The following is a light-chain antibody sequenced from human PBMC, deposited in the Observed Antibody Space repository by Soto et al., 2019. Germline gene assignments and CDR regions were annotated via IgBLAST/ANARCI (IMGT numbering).Light chain of an antibody. J-gene: IGKJ5*01. CDR2: GAS. CDR1: QSVSRNY. CDR3: QQRSNWPPIT. Sequence: EIVLTQSPGTLSLSPGERATLSCRSSQSVSRNYLAWYQQKPGQAPRLILYGASSRATGIPDRFSGSGSGTDFTLTISSLEPEDFAVYYCQQRSNWPPITFGQGTRLEIK. V-gene: IGKV3D-20*02.